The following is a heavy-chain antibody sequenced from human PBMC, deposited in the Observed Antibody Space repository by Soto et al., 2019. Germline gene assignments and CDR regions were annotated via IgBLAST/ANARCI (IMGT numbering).Heavy chain of an antibody. J-gene: IGHJ5*01. D-gene: IGHD3-22*01. CDR1: GFTFSSNG. Sequence: QVQLVEPGEGVVQPGGSLRLTCEASGFTFSSNGMHWVRQPPGKGLEWVALIAYDGSKTYYGDSVRGRFTISRDNSENTLFLQMNSLRAEDTAVYYCARWVGGSMFDNSGKYDSWGQGTLVTVSS. CDR3: ARWVGGSMFDNSGKYDS. CDR2: IAYDGSKT. V-gene: IGHV3-30*03.